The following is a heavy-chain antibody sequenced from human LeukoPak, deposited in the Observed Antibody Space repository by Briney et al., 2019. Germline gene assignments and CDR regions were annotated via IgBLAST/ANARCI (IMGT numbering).Heavy chain of an antibody. V-gene: IGHV3-48*04. CDR2: ITNSGNSK. CDR3: ARDQYDSWSRRGNFDS. CDR1: EFTFSSYS. D-gene: IGHD3-3*01. Sequence: PGGSLRLSCAASEFTFSSYSMNWVRQAPGKGLEWVSYITNSGNSKSYADSVKGRFTVPRDNTKNSLYLQMNSLRAEDTGVFYCARDQYDSWSRRGNFDSWGQGTLVIVSS. J-gene: IGHJ4*02.